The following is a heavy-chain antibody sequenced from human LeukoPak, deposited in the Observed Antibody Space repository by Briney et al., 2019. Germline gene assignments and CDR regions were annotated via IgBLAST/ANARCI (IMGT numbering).Heavy chain of an antibody. CDR3: ARDPLRSTWSTYNNAMDV. Sequence: ASVKVSCKASGYTFTSYGISWVRQAPGQGLEWMGWISAYNGNTNYAQKLQGRVTMTTDTSTSTAHMELVSLTSDDTAVYYCARDPLRSTWSTYNNAMDVWGQGTTVTVS. CDR1: GYTFTSYG. V-gene: IGHV1-18*01. CDR2: ISAYNGNT. D-gene: IGHD6-13*01. J-gene: IGHJ6*02.